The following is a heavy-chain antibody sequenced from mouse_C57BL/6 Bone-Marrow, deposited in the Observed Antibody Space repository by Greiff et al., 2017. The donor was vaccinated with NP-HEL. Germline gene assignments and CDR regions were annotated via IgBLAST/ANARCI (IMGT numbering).Heavy chain of an antibody. CDR1: GYTFTSYW. V-gene: IGHV1-69*01. Sequence: QVQLQQPGAELVMPGASVKLSCKASGYTFTSYWMHWVKQRPGQGLEWIGEIDPSDSYTNYNQKFKGKSTLTVDKSSSTAYMQLSSLTSEDSAVYYCARVQRAMDYWGQGTSVTVSS. J-gene: IGHJ4*01. CDR3: ARVQRAMDY. CDR2: IDPSDSYT.